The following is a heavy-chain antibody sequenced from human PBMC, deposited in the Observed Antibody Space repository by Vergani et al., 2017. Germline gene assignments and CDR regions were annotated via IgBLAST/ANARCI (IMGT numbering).Heavy chain of an antibody. J-gene: IGHJ3*01. CDR1: GYTFTSYD. V-gene: IGHV1-8*01. D-gene: IGHD1-26*01. CDR2: MNPNSGNT. Sequence: QVQLVQSGAEVKKPGASVQVSCKASGYTFTSYDINWVRQATGQGLEWMGWMNPNSGNTGYAQKFQGRVTMTRTTSISTAYMELSSLRSEDTAVSYCAGCSGGYDVSTRAVDGWGQGTMVTVSS. CDR3: AGCSGGYDVSTRAVDG.